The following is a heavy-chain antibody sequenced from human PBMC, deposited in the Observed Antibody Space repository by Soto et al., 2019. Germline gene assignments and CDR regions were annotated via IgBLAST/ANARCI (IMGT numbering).Heavy chain of an antibody. D-gene: IGHD3-9*01. CDR3: ARGGHYDILTGYYIGYYGMDV. Sequence: ASVKVSCKASGYTFTSYGISWVRQAPGQGLEWMGWIGAYNGNTNYAQKLQGRVTMTTDTSTSTAYMELRSLRSDDTAVYYCARGGHYDILTGYYIGYYGMDVWGQGTTVTVSS. CDR1: GYTFTSYG. V-gene: IGHV1-18*04. J-gene: IGHJ6*02. CDR2: IGAYNGNT.